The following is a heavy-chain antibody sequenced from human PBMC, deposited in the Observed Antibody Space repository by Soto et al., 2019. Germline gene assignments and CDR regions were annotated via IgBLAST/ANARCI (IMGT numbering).Heavy chain of an antibody. V-gene: IGHV4-59*01. D-gene: IGHD3-22*01. CDR1: GGSISSYY. CDR3: ARDGDPYDSSGYYDY. CDR2: IYYSGST. Sequence: SETLSLTCTVSGGSISSYYCSWIRQPPGKGLEWIGYIYYSGSTNYNPSLKSRVTISVDTSKNQFSLKLSSVTAADTAVYYCARDGDPYDSSGYYDYWGQGTLVTVSS. J-gene: IGHJ4*02.